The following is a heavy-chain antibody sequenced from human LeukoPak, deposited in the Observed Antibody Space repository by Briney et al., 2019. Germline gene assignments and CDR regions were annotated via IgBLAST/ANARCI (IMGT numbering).Heavy chain of an antibody. CDR3: ARVDDYVWGSCDY. D-gene: IGHD3-16*01. CDR2: MNPNSGNT. V-gene: IGHV1-8*01. CDR1: GYTFTSYD. J-gene: IGHJ4*02. Sequence: ASVKVSCKASGYTFTSYDINWVRQATGQGLEWMGWMNPNSGNTGYAQKFQGRVTMTRNTSISTAYMELSSLRSEDTAVYYCARVDDYVWGSCDYWGQGTLVTVSS.